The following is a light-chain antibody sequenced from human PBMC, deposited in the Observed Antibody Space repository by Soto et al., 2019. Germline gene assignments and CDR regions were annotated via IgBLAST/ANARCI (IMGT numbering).Light chain of an antibody. V-gene: IGKV3-15*01. CDR2: GAS. Sequence: EIELTHAPDLLSVSSVARAYLSCRASQTVGASLAWYQQRPGQAPRLLVYGASTRATDAPVRFRGSGSGTEFTLTISSLQSEDFAVYYCQQYNNWPPSIIFGQGTLLEIK. J-gene: IGKJ5*01. CDR1: QTVGAS. CDR3: QQYNNWPPSII.